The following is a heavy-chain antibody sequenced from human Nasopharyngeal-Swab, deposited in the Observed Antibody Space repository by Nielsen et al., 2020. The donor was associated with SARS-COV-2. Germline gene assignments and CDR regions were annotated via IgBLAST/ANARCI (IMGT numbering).Heavy chain of an antibody. CDR2: MKPSGRT. CDR3: GGHPADFDY. J-gene: IGHJ4*02. Sequence: SQTLSLTCAVYGGSLSDYHWSWIRQPPGKGLEWIGEMKPSGRTNYNPSLKSRVAISIDTSKNQFFLNLRSVTAEETAGVEEGGHPADFDYWGQGTLVTVSS. V-gene: IGHV4-34*01. CDR1: GGSLSDYH. D-gene: IGHD1-1*01.